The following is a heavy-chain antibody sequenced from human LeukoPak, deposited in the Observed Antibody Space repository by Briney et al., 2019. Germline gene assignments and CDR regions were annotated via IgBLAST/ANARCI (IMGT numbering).Heavy chain of an antibody. CDR2: ISSSSSTI. Sequence: GGSLRLSCAASGFTFSSYSMNWVRQAPGKGLEWVSYISSSSSTIYYADSVKGRFTISRDNSKNSLYLQMNSLRAEDTALYYCAKTALHYYYYMDVWGKGTTVTVSS. D-gene: IGHD5-18*01. J-gene: IGHJ6*03. CDR1: GFTFSSYS. CDR3: AKTALHYYYYMDV. V-gene: IGHV3-48*04.